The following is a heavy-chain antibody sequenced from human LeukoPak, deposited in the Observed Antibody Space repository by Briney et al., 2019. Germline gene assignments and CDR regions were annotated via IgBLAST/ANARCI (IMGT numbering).Heavy chain of an antibody. CDR2: ISGSGGST. CDR3: AKAGYDFWSGYGG. V-gene: IGHV3-23*01. CDR1: GFTFSSYA. Sequence: GGSLRLSCAASGFTFSSYAMSWVRQAPGKGLEWVSAISGSGGSTYYADSVKGRFTISRDNSKKTLYLQMNSLRAEDTAVYYCAKAGYDFWSGYGGWGQGTLVTVSS. D-gene: IGHD3-3*01. J-gene: IGHJ4*02.